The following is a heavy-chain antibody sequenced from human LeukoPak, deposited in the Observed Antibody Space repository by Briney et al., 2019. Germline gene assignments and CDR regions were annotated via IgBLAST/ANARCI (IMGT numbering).Heavy chain of an antibody. CDR1: GFTFSNYG. CDR3: AKVSYYYDSSGYLTFDY. D-gene: IGHD3-22*01. CDR2: ISYDGSNK. V-gene: IGHV3-30*18. J-gene: IGHJ4*02. Sequence: GGSLRLSCAASGFTFSNYGMHWIRQAPGKGLEWVAVISYDGSNKYYADSVKGRFTISRDNSKNTLYLQMNSLRAEDTAVYYCAKVSYYYDSSGYLTFDYWGQGTLVTVSS.